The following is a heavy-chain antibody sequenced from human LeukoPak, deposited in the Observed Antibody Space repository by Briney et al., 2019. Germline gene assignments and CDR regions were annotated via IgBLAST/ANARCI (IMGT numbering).Heavy chain of an antibody. D-gene: IGHD2-2*01. J-gene: IGHJ4*02. V-gene: IGHV3-9*01. CDR2: ISWNSGSL. CDR3: AKRRYCSSTSCENYFDY. CDR1: GFTFDDYA. Sequence: PGGSLRLSCAASGFTFDDYAMHWVRQAPGKGLEWVSGISWNSGSLGYADSVKGRFTISRDNAKNSLYLQMNSLRAEDTALYYCAKRRYCSSTSCENYFDYWGQGTLVTVSS.